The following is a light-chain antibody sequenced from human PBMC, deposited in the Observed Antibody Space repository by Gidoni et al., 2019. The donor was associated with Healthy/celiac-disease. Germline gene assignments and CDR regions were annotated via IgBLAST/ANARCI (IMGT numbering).Light chain of an antibody. V-gene: IGKV4-1*01. Sequence: DIVMTPSPAFLAVSLGERATINCKSSQSVLYSSNNKNYLAWYQQKPGQPPKLLIYWASTRESGVPDRFSGSGSGTDFTLTISSLQAEDVAVYYCKQYYSTLFTFGPGTKVDIK. CDR3: KQYYSTLFT. CDR1: QSVLYSSNNKNY. CDR2: WAS. J-gene: IGKJ3*01.